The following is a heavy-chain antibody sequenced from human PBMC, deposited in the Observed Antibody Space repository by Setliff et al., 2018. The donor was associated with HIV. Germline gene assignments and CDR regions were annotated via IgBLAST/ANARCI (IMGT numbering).Heavy chain of an antibody. D-gene: IGHD3-10*01. J-gene: IGHJ4*02. V-gene: IGHV5-51*01. CDR1: GYSFTSYW. CDR2: IYPGDSDT. Sequence: PGESLKISCKGSGYSFTSYWIGWVRQMPGKGLEWMGIIYPGDSDTKYSPSFQGQVTISVDKSLNTVHLQWTSLQASDTAVYYCARSMGFKATTRLDFWGPGTLVTVSS. CDR3: ARSMGFKATTRLDF.